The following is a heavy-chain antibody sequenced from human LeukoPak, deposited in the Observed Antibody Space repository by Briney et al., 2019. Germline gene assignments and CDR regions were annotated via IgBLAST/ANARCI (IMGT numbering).Heavy chain of an antibody. D-gene: IGHD3-22*01. J-gene: IGHJ3*02. CDR2: ISSSSLSSSTI. CDR3: ARDSASIGHNDAFDI. CDR1: GFTFNNFA. V-gene: IGHV3-48*04. Sequence: GGSLRLSCAASGFTFNNFAMNWVRQAPGKGLEWISYISSSSLSSSTIYYAGSVEGRFTVSRDNAKGSLYLQMNSLRAEDTAVYYCARDSASIGHNDAFDIWGQGTMVTASS.